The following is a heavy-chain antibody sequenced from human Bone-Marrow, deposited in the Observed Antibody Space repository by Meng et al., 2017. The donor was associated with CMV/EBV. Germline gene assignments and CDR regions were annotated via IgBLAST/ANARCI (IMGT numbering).Heavy chain of an antibody. CDR3: ARKVDWKGPNWFDP. V-gene: IGHV1-69*10. CDR1: GYTFTSYG. Sequence: SVKVSCKASGYTFTSYGISWVRQAPGQGLEWMGGIIPIFGIANYAQKFQGRVTITADKSTSTAYMELSSLRSEDTAVYYCARKVDWKGPNWFDPWGQGTLVTVDS. D-gene: IGHD3/OR15-3a*01. J-gene: IGHJ5*02. CDR2: IIPIFGIA.